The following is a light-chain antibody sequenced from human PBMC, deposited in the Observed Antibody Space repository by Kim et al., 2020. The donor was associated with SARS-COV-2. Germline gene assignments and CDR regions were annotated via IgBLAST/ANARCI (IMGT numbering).Light chain of an antibody. V-gene: IGKV3-11*01. CDR3: QQRSNWPPYT. CDR1: QSVSSY. J-gene: IGKJ2*01. Sequence: LPPGERATLSCMASQSVSSYLAWYQQKPGQAPRLLIYDASNRATGIPARFSGSGSGTDFTLTISSLEPEDCAVYYCQQRSNWPPYTFGQGTKLEI. CDR2: DAS.